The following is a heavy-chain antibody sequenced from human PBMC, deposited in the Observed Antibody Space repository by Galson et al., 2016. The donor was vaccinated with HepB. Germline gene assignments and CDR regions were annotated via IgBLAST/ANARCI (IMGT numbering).Heavy chain of an antibody. V-gene: IGHV3-30*18. CDR3: AKDRLAWRGSSGWTFDD. CDR2: ISYDGSYK. CDR1: GFTFSTYG. J-gene: IGHJ4*02. D-gene: IGHD6-19*01. Sequence: SLRLSCAPSGFTFSTYGMHWVRQAPGKGLDWVAVISYDGSYKDYADSVQGRFTISRDNSKNTLDLQMDSLRAEDTSVYYCAKDRLAWRGSSGWTFDDWGQGTLVTVSS.